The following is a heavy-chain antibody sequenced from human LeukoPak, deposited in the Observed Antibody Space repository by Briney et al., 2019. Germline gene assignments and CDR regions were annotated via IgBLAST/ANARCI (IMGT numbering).Heavy chain of an antibody. CDR1: GGSFSPYY. CDR3: ARGGFYCGGDCYVDY. D-gene: IGHD2-21*02. CDR2: INHSGST. Sequence: KPSETLSLTCAAYGGSFSPYYWSWIRQPPGKGLEGIGEINHSGSTNYNPSLKSRVTISVDTSKNQFSLRLSSVTAADTAVYYCARGGFYCGGDCYVDYWGQGTLVTVSS. J-gene: IGHJ4*02. V-gene: IGHV4-34*01.